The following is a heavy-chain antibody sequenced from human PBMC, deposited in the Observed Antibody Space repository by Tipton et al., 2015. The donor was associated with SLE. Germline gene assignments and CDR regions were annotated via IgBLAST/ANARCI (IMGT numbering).Heavy chain of an antibody. CDR3: ARGKENYYGSGCLDY. Sequence: TLSLTCTVSGGSISSYYWGWIRQPPGKGLEWIGYLYYSGSTKYNPSLKSRVTISVDTSKNQFSLKLSSVTAADTAVYYCARGKENYYGSGCLDYWGQGTLVTVSS. CDR2: LYYSGST. D-gene: IGHD3-10*01. CDR1: GGSISSYY. V-gene: IGHV4-59*01. J-gene: IGHJ4*02.